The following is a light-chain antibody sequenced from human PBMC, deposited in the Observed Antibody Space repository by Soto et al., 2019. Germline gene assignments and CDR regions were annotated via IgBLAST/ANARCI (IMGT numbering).Light chain of an antibody. CDR3: SSYAGTHIV. CDR2: DVT. Sequence: QSALTQPPSASGSPGQSVTISCTGTSSDVGGYNYVSWYQQHPGKAPKLMIYDVTKRPSGVPDRFSGSKSGNTASLTVSGLLAEDDADYYCSSYAGTHIVFGTGTKLTVL. J-gene: IGLJ1*01. V-gene: IGLV2-8*01. CDR1: SSDVGGYNY.